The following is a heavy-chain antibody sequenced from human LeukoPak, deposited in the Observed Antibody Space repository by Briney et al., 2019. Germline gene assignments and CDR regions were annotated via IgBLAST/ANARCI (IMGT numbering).Heavy chain of an antibody. V-gene: IGHV4-34*01. Sequence: SETLSLTCAGYGGSFSGYYWSSIRQPPRKRREWIWEINHSGSTNYNPSLKSRVTISVDTSKNQFSLKLSSVTAADTAVYYCAKPIAAAGSGGPGSWFDPWGQGTLVTVSS. CDR1: GGSFSGYY. CDR2: INHSGST. CDR3: AKPIAAAGSGGPGSWFDP. J-gene: IGHJ5*02. D-gene: IGHD6-13*01.